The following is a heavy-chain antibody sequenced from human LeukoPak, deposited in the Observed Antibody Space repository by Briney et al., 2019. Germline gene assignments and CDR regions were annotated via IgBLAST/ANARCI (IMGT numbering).Heavy chain of an antibody. V-gene: IGHV4-39*01. CDR3: ARQGSGYYWGKYYFDY. Sequence: SETLSLTCTVSGGSISSSSYYWGWIRHPPGKGLEWIGSIYYSGSTYYNPSLKSRVTISVDTSKNQFSLKLSSLTAADTAVYYCARQGSGYYWGKYYFDYWGQGTLVTVSS. CDR2: IYYSGST. J-gene: IGHJ4*02. D-gene: IGHD3-22*01. CDR1: GGSISSSSYY.